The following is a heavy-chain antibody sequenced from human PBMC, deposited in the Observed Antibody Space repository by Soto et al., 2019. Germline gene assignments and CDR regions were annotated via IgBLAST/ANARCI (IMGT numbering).Heavy chain of an antibody. J-gene: IGHJ6*03. D-gene: IGHD6-13*01. V-gene: IGHV1-69*02. CDR1: GGAVSSYT. CDR3: ARGKQQQLVLYCMDD. CDR2: IIPILGIA. Sequence: SVEVSCKASGGAVSSYTISWVRQAPGQGLEWMGRIIPILGIANYAQKFQGRVTITADKSTSTAYMELSSLRSEDTAVYYCARGKQQQLVLYCMDDCGKGTTVPAPS.